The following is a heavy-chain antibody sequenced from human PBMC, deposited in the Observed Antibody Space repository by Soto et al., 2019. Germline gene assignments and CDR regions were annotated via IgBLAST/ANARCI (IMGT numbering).Heavy chain of an antibody. J-gene: IGHJ3*02. Sequence: GSLRLSCAASGFTFSTYSMTWVRQAPGKGLEWVSSISSSTSYIYYADSVKGRFTISRDNAKNSLYLQMNSLRAEDTAVYYCASAPLVGAFDIWGQGTMVTVSS. CDR2: ISSSTSYI. V-gene: IGHV3-21*01. D-gene: IGHD1-26*01. CDR3: ASAPLVGAFDI. CDR1: GFTFSTYS.